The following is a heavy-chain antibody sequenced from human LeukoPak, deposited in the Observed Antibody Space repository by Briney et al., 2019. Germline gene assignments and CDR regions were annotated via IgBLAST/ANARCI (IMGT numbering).Heavy chain of an antibody. V-gene: IGHV3-21*01. CDR2: ISSSSSYI. CDR3: ARHGIAAAGTDY. Sequence: GGSLRLSYAASGFTFSSYSMNWVRQAPGKGLEWVSSISSSSSYIYYADSVKGRFTISRDNAKNSLYLQMNSLRAEDTAVYYCARHGIAAAGTDYWGQGTLVTVSS. CDR1: GFTFSSYS. J-gene: IGHJ4*02. D-gene: IGHD6-13*01.